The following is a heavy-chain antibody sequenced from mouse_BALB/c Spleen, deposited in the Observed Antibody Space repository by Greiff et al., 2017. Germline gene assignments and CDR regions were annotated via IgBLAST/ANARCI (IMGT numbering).Heavy chain of an antibody. J-gene: IGHJ2*01. CDR3: ARTRDGNFDY. CDR2: IWSGGST. CDR1: GFSLTCFG. Sequence: QVHVKQSGPGLVQPSQSLSITCPVSGFSLTCFGVHWVRQSPGKGLEWLGVIWSGGSTDYNAAFISRLSISKDNSKSQVFFKMNSLQADDTAIYYCARTRDGNFDYWGQGTTRTVSS. D-gene: IGHD1-1*01. V-gene: IGHV2-4-1*01.